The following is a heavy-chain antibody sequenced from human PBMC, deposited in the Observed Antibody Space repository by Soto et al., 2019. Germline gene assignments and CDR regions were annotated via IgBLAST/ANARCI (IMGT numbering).Heavy chain of an antibody. CDR1: GGSISSSSYY. Sequence: SETLSLTCTVSGGSISSSSYYWGWIRQPPGKGLEWIGSIYYSGSTYYNPSLKSRVTISVDTSKNQFSLKLSSVTAADTAVYYCARYIIERVWFGEKIDPWGQGTLVTVSS. D-gene: IGHD3-10*01. V-gene: IGHV4-39*01. CDR3: ARYIIERVWFGEKIDP. CDR2: IYYSGST. J-gene: IGHJ5*02.